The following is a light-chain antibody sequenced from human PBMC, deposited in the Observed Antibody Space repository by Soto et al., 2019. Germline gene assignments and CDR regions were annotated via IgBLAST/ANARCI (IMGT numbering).Light chain of an antibody. CDR1: QSISKW. CDR2: DAS. CDR3: QQYHSNYT. J-gene: IGKJ2*01. V-gene: IGKV1-5*01. Sequence: DIPMTQSPSTLSASVGDRVTITCRASQSISKWLAWYQQKPGKAPKFLMYDASSLESGVPSRFSGSGSGTEFTLTISSLHPDDFATYYCQQYHSNYTFGQGTKLEIK.